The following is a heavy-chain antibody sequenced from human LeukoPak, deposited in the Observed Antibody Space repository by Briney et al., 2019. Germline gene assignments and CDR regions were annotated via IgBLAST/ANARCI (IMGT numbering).Heavy chain of an antibody. CDR1: GYTFTSYG. V-gene: IGHV1-18*01. CDR2: ISAYNGNT. Sequence: ASVKVSCKASGYTFTSYGISWVRQAPGQGLEWMGWISAYNGNTNYAQKLQGRVTMTTYTSTSTAYMELRSLRSDDTAVYYCARSAHDYGDYVSRGAFDIWGQGTMVTVSS. J-gene: IGHJ3*02. D-gene: IGHD4-17*01. CDR3: ARSAHDYGDYVSRGAFDI.